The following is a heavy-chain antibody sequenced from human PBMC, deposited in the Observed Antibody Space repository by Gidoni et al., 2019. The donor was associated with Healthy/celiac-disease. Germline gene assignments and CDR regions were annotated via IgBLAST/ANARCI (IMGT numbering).Heavy chain of an antibody. CDR3: ARGVGATIDY. CDR2: IYYSGST. CDR1: GGSVSSGSYY. V-gene: IGHV4-61*01. Sequence: QVQLQESGPGLVKPSETLSLTCTVSGGSVSSGSYYWSWIRQPPGKGLEWIGYIYYSGSTNYTPSLKSRVTISVDTSKNQFSLKLSSVTAADTAVYYCARGVGATIDYWGQGTLVTVSS. D-gene: IGHD1-26*01. J-gene: IGHJ4*02.